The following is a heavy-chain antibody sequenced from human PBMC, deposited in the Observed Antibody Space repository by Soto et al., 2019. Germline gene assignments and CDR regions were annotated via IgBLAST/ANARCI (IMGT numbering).Heavy chain of an antibody. Sequence: PSETLSLTCAVSGESISSGGYSWSWIRQPPGKALEWIGYIHHSGNTYYSPSLKSRVTISLDNSKNQFSLKLTSVTVADMAVYFCARDGSWRGLDVWGAGTTGTVSS. V-gene: IGHV4-30-2*01. CDR3: ARDGSWRGLDV. CDR1: GESISSGGYS. D-gene: IGHD2-2*03. CDR2: IHHSGNT. J-gene: IGHJ6*04.